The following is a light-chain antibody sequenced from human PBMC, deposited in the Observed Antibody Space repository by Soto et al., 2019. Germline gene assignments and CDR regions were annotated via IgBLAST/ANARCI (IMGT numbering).Light chain of an antibody. J-gene: IGKJ1*01. CDR3: QQYRSYWT. CDR1: QSISSW. V-gene: IGKV1-5*01. CDR2: DAS. Sequence: DIQVTQSPSTLSASVGDRVTITCRASQSISSWLAWYQQKPGKAPKLLIYDASSLESGVPSRFSGSGSGTEFTLTISSLQPDDFATYYCQQYRSYWTFGQGTKVDI.